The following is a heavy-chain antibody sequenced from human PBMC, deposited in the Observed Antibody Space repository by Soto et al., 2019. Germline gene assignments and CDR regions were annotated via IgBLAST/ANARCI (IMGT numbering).Heavy chain of an antibody. J-gene: IGHJ3*02. CDR2: IYYSGST. Sequence: SETLSLTCTVSGGSISSGGYYWSWIRQHPGKGLEWIGYIYYSGSTYYNPSLKSRVTISVDTSKNQFSLKLSSVTAADTAVYYCARDGPAAGFDAFDIWGQGTMVTVSS. D-gene: IGHD2-2*01. V-gene: IGHV4-31*03. CDR1: GGSISSGGYY. CDR3: ARDGPAAGFDAFDI.